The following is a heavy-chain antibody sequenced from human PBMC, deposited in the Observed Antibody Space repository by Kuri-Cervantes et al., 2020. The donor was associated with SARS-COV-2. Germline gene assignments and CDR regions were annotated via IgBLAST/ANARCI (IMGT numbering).Heavy chain of an antibody. D-gene: IGHD6-19*01. CDR1: GFTFSSYA. J-gene: IGHJ4*02. CDR3: ARDQGAHIVVAVVFDY. CDR2: ISYDGSNK. Sequence: GESLKISCAASGFTFSSYAMHWVRQAPGKGLEWVAVISYDGSNKYYADSVKGRFTISRDNSKNTLYLQMNSLRAEDTAVYYCARDQGAHIVVAVVFDYWGQGTLVTVSS. V-gene: IGHV3-30-3*01.